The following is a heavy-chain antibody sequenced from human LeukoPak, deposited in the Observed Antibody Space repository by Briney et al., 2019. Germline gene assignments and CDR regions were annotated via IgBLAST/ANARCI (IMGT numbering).Heavy chain of an antibody. CDR2: IYSGGST. CDR3: ERDGGGFGFIMDY. CDR1: GFTVSSNY. Sequence: PGGSLRLSCAASGFTVSSNYMSWVRQAPGKGLEWVSVIYSGGSTYYADSVKGRFTISRDNSKNTLYLQMNSLRAEDTAVYYCERDGGGFGFIMDYWGQGTLVTVSS. D-gene: IGHD3-10*01. V-gene: IGHV3-66*01. J-gene: IGHJ4*02.